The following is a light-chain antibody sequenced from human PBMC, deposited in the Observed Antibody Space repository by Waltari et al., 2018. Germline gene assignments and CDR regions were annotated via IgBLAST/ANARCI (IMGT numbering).Light chain of an antibody. V-gene: IGLV8-61*01. CDR1: SGSVSTSYY. CDR2: STN. J-gene: IGLJ3*02. Sequence: QPVVTQEPSFSVSPGGTVTLTCGLSSGSVSTSYYPNWYQQTPGQAPRTLIYSTNTRPSGVPDRFSGSILGNKAALTITGAQADDESDYYCVLYLGSGIWVFGGGTKLTV. CDR3: VLYLGSGIWV.